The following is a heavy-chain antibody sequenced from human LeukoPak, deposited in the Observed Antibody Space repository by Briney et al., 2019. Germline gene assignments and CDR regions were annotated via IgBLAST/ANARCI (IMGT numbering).Heavy chain of an antibody. CDR2: ISAYNGNT. CDR1: GYTFTSYG. J-gene: IGHJ4*02. Sequence: ASVKVSCTAFGYTFTSYGISWVRQAPGQGLEWMGWISAYNGNTNYAQKLQGRVTMTTDTSTSTAYMELRSLRSDDTAVYYCARDRGSGSYFPLPVDYWGQGTLVTVSS. CDR3: ARDRGSGSYFPLPVDY. D-gene: IGHD1-26*01. V-gene: IGHV1-18*01.